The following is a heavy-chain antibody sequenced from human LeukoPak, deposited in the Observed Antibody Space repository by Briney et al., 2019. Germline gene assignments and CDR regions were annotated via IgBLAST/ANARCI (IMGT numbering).Heavy chain of an antibody. J-gene: IGHJ4*02. CDR3: ARASSWYDTPYFYY. CDR2: IGTAGDT. CDR1: GFTFSSYD. V-gene: IGHV3-13*01. D-gene: IGHD6-13*01. Sequence: GGSLRLSCAASGFTFSSYDMHWVRQATGKGLEWVSAIGTAGDTYYPGSVKGRFTISRENAKNSLYLQMNSLRAGDTAVYYCARASSWYDTPYFYYWGQGTLVTVSS.